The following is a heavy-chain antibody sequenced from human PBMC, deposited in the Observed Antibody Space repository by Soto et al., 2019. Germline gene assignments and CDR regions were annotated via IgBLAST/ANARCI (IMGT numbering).Heavy chain of an antibody. Sequence: PSETLSLTCAVYGGSFAEYYWNWVRQYPGKGLEWIGDISHTGGAKYNPSLKSRVAMSMDKSKNQLFLNMNSVTAADTAVYYCAFYDFSSGTCSGCWSQGTLVTVSS. CDR3: AFYDFSSGTCSGC. D-gene: IGHD3-3*01. CDR1: GGSFAEYY. CDR2: ISHTGGA. V-gene: IGHV4-34*01. J-gene: IGHJ4*02.